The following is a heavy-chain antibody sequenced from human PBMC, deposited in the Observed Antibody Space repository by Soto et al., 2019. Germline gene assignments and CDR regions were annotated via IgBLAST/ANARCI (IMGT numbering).Heavy chain of an antibody. CDR2: IYYSGST. CDR3: ARAAGGLYYYDSSGYYSRYFHH. V-gene: IGHV4-30-4*01. J-gene: IGHJ1*01. CDR1: SGSISSGDYY. Sequence: SETLSLTCTVSSGSISSGDYYWSWIRQPPGKGLEWIGYIYYSGSTYYNPSLKSRVTISLDTSKNQFSLKLNSVTAADTAVYYCARAAGGLYYYDSSGYYSRYFHHWGQGTLVTVSS. D-gene: IGHD3-22*01.